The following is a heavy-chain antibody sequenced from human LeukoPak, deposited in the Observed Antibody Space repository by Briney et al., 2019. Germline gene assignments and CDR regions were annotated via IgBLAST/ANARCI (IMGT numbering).Heavy chain of an antibody. J-gene: IGHJ4*02. V-gene: IGHV1-8*01. CDR2: MNPNSGNT. Sequence: ASVKVSCKASGYTFTSYDINWMRQATGQGLEWMGWMNPNSGNTGYAQKFQGRVTMTRNTSISTAYMELSSLRSEDTAVYYCARGPWVHCSSTSCKGKFDYWGQGTLVTVSP. D-gene: IGHD2-2*01. CDR1: GYTFTSYD. CDR3: ARGPWVHCSSTSCKGKFDY.